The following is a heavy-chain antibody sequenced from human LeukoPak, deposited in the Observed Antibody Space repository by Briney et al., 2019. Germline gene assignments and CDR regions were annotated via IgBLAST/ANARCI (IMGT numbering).Heavy chain of an antibody. D-gene: IGHD3-9*01. J-gene: IGHJ4*02. Sequence: SETLSLTCAVSGGSISSGGYYWSWIRQRPGKGLEWIGYIYNTGSAHDNPSLKSRVIISVDTSKNHFSLKLSSVTAADTAVYYCARVNGYYDLAFDYWGQGTLVTVSS. CDR3: ARVNGYYDLAFDY. V-gene: IGHV4-31*11. CDR2: IYNTGSA. CDR1: GGSISSGGYY.